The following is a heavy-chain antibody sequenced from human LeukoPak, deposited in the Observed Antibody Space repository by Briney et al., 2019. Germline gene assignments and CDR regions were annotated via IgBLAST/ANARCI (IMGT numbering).Heavy chain of an antibody. D-gene: IGHD3-22*01. Sequence: PSETLSLTCTVSGGSISSSSYYWGWIRQPPGKGLEWIGSIYYSGSTYYNPSLKSRVTISVDTSKNQFSLKLSFVTAADTAVYYCARERTFEPYYYDSSGYLGTLDYNWFDPWGQGTLVTVSS. CDR2: IYYSGST. J-gene: IGHJ5*02. V-gene: IGHV4-39*07. CDR3: ARERTFEPYYYDSSGYLGTLDYNWFDP. CDR1: GGSISSSSYY.